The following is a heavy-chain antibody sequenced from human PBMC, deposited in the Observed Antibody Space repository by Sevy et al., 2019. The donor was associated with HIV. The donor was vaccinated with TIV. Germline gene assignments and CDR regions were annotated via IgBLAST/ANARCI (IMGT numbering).Heavy chain of an antibody. Sequence: ASVKVSCKTFGYTFKTYGISWVRQAPGQGLEWMGWISAYSGDTNFAQKFQGRVTMTTDTSTSTAYMELSSLSSDDTAVYFCAGDKPQGVVIIPGSMWGGVDYWGQGTVVTVSS. D-gene: IGHD2-2*01. CDR3: AGDKPQGVVIIPGSMWGGVDY. V-gene: IGHV1-18*01. CDR2: ISAYSGDT. CDR1: GYTFKTYG. J-gene: IGHJ4*02.